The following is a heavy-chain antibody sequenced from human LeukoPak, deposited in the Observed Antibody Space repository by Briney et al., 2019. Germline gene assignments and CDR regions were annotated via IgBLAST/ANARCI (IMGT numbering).Heavy chain of an antibody. Sequence: GGSLRLSCAASGFTFSSYAMSWVRQAPGKGLEWVSAISGSGSSTYYADSVKGRFTISRDNSKNTLYLQMNSLRAEDTAAYYCARDPDYDILTGYYFDYWGQGTLVTVSS. CDR1: GFTFSSYA. CDR2: ISGSGSST. J-gene: IGHJ4*02. D-gene: IGHD3-9*01. V-gene: IGHV3-23*01. CDR3: ARDPDYDILTGYYFDY.